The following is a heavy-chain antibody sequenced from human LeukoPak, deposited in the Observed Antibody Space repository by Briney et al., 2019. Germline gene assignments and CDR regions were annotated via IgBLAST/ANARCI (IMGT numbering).Heavy chain of an antibody. J-gene: IGHJ5*02. CDR3: ARGIGETNWLDP. CDR1: GDSISIINYY. V-gene: IGHV4-39*07. CDR2: IYYTGST. Sequence: PSETLSLTCTVSGDSISIINYYWGWIRQPPGKGLEWIGSIYYTGSTYYNPSLKSRVTISVDTSKNQFSLKLSSVTAADTAVYYCARGIGETNWLDPWGQGTLVTVSS. D-gene: IGHD3-3*01.